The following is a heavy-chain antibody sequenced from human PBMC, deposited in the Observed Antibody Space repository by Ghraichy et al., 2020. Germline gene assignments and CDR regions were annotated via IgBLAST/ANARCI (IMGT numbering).Heavy chain of an antibody. D-gene: IGHD1-26*01. CDR2: IKEDGSER. V-gene: IGHV3-7*01. J-gene: IGHJ5*02. CDR3: ARDGKIGRYNWFDP. CDR1: GFTFSSYW. Sequence: GGSLRLSCAASGFTFSSYWMSWVRQAPGKGLEWVANIKEDGSERNYVDSVKGRFTISRDNAKNTLFLQMNSLRDEDTAVYYCARDGKIGRYNWFDPWGQGTLVTVSS.